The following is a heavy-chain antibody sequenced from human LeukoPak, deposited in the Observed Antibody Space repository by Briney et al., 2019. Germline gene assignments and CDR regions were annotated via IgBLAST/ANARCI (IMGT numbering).Heavy chain of an antibody. D-gene: IGHD2-15*01. J-gene: IGHJ4*02. V-gene: IGHV3-23*01. CDR1: GFTFSNYA. CDR2: ISGSGGST. CDR3: AKGILSVNDY. Sequence: GGSLRLSCAASGFTFSNYAMSWVRQAPGKGLEWVSVISGSGGSTYYADSVKGRFTISRDNSKNTLFLQMNSLRAEDTAVYYCAKGILSVNDYRGQGTLVTVSS.